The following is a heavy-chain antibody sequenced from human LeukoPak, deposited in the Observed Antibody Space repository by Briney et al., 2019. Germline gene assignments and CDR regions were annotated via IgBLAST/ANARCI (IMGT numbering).Heavy chain of an antibody. D-gene: IGHD6-13*01. CDR1: GFTFDDYA. Sequence: GGSLRLSCAASGFTFDDYAMHWVRQAPGKGLEWVSGISWNSGSIGYADSVKGRFTISRDNSKNTLYLQMNSLRAEDTAVYYCAKVYSSSWSHDYWGQGTLVTVSS. CDR3: AKVYSSSWSHDY. J-gene: IGHJ4*02. V-gene: IGHV3-9*01. CDR2: ISWNSGSI.